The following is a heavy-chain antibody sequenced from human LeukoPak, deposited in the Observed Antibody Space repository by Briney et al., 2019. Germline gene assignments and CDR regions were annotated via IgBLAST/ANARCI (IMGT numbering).Heavy chain of an antibody. CDR3: ARDPCDYGGNGRIGWFDP. D-gene: IGHD4-23*01. Sequence: SETLSLTCTVSGGSISSYYWSWIRQPAGKGLEWIGRIYTSGSTNYNPSLKSRVTISVDKSKNQFSLKLSSVTAADTAVYYCARDPCDYGGNGRIGWFDPWGQGTLATVSS. V-gene: IGHV4-4*07. J-gene: IGHJ5*02. CDR2: IYTSGST. CDR1: GGSISSYY.